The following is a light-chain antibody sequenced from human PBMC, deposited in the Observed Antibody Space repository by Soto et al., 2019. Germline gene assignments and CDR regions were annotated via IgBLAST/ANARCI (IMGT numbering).Light chain of an antibody. V-gene: IGLV2-14*01. J-gene: IGLJ1*01. CDR3: SSYTGSSTYV. Sequence: QSALTQPASVSGSPGQSITISCTGTSNDVGGYKYVSWYQQHPGKAPKLMIYEVSNRPSGVSNRFSGSKPGNTASLTISGLQAEDEADYYCSSYTGSSTYVFGTGTKVTVL. CDR2: EVS. CDR1: SNDVGGYKY.